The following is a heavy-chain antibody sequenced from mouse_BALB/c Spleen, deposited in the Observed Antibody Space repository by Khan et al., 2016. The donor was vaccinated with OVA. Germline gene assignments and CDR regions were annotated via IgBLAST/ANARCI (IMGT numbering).Heavy chain of an antibody. J-gene: IGHJ3*01. Sequence: EVELVESGGDLVKPGGSLKLSCAASGFTFSSYSLSWVRQTPDKRLEWVASISSGGDYTYYPDSVTGRFTISRANAKNTLYLQMSDLKSADTAMYYCADHLTWSVAYWGQGTLVTVSA. V-gene: IGHV5-6*01. CDR2: ISSGGDYT. CDR3: ADHLTWSVAY. CDR1: GFTFSSYS. D-gene: IGHD1-3*01.